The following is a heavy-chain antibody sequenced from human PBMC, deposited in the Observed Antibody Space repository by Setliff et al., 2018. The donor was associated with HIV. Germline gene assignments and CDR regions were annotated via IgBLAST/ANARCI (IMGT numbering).Heavy chain of an antibody. V-gene: IGHV4-61*09. J-gene: IGHJ4*02. Sequence: SETLSLTCTVFSGSISSGSYFWSWIRQPAGKGLQWIGHISGSGSTNYNPSLTSRVAISVDTSKNQFSLKLNSVTAADAAIYFCARGDYNSGSLSLDYWGQGTLVTVSS. CDR1: SGSISSGSYF. D-gene: IGHD3-10*01. CDR3: ARGDYNSGSLSLDY. CDR2: ISGSGST.